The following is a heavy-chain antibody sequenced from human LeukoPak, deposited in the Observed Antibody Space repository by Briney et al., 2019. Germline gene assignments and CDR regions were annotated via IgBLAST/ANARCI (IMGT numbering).Heavy chain of an antibody. V-gene: IGHV3-7*01. CDR2: IKEDGSTK. Sequence: GGSLRLSCAASGFTFSNYWMSWVRQAPGKGLEWVANIKEDGSTKYFVDSVKGRFTISRDNAKNSQFLQMNGLRAEDTAVYYCARVGYRSSSFDYWGQGTLVTVSS. CDR1: GFTFSNYW. D-gene: IGHD6-6*01. J-gene: IGHJ4*02. CDR3: ARVGYRSSSFDY.